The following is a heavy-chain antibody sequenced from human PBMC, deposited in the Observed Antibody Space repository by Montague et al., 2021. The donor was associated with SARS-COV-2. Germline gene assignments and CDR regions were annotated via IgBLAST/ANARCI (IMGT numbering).Heavy chain of an antibody. V-gene: IGHV4-34*01. D-gene: IGHD2-21*01. CDR1: GGSFSAYY. Sequence: SETLSLTCAVYGGSFSAYYWSWIRQPPGKGLEWIGEIYHSGSINYNPSLKSRVTISVDTSKNQFSLKLGSVTAADTAVYYCARGRSLLWWCPSRFDIWGQGTMVTGSS. J-gene: IGHJ3*02. CDR3: ARGRSLLWWCPSRFDI. CDR2: IYHSGSI.